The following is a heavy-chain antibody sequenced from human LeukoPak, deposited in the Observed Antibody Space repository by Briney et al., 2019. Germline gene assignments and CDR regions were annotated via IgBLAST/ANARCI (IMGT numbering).Heavy chain of an antibody. CDR2: INHSGST. V-gene: IGHV4-4*02. CDR1: GGSISSSNW. Sequence: SETLSLTCAVSGGSISSSNWWSWVRQPPGKGLEWIGEINHSGSTNYNPSLKSRVTISVDTSKNQFSLKLSSVTAADTAVYYCARLVWASSGFNYWGQGTLVIVSS. CDR3: ARLVWASSGFNY. D-gene: IGHD3-16*01. J-gene: IGHJ4*02.